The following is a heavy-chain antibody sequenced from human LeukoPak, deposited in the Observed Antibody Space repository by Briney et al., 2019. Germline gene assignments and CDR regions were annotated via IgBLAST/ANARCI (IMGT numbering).Heavy chain of an antibody. CDR1: GFTFSSYW. D-gene: IGHD3-22*01. J-gene: IGHJ3*02. Sequence: PGGSLRLSCAASGFTFSSYWMHWVRQAPGKGLVWVSRINSDGSSASYADSVKGRFTISRDNAKNTLYLQMNSLRAEDTAVYYCASGDYYDSSGYHDHDAFDIWGQGTMVTVSS. V-gene: IGHV3-74*01. CDR2: INSDGSSA. CDR3: ASGDYYDSSGYHDHDAFDI.